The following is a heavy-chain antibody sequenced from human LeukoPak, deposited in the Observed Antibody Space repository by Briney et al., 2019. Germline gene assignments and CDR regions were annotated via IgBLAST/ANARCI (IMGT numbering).Heavy chain of an antibody. CDR3: ASGGSGSYYLRRGTPSPDY. CDR2: IRYDGSNK. V-gene: IGHV3-30*02. CDR1: GFTFSSYG. Sequence: GGSLRLSCAASGFTFSSYGMHWVRQAPGKGLEWVAFIRYDGSNKYYADSVKGRFTISRDNSKNTLYLQMNSLRAEDTAVYYCASGGSGSYYLRRGTPSPDYWGQGTLVTVSS. J-gene: IGHJ4*02. D-gene: IGHD3-10*01.